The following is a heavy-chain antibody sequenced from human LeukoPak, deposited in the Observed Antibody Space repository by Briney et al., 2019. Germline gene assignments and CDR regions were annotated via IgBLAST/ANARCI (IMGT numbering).Heavy chain of an antibody. Sequence: SETLSLTCTVSGGSINSGGYYWSWIRQHPGKGLEWIGYIYYSGSTYYNPSLKSRVTISVDTSKNQFSLKLSSVTAADTAVYYCARESSSSCLDYWGQGTLVTVSS. CDR2: IYYSGST. J-gene: IGHJ4*02. CDR3: ARESSSSCLDY. V-gene: IGHV4-31*03. CDR1: GGSINSGGYY. D-gene: IGHD6-6*01.